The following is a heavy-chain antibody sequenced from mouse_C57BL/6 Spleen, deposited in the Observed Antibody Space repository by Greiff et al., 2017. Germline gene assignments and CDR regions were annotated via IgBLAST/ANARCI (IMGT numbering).Heavy chain of an antibody. Sequence: QVQLQQSGAELVRPGASVTLSCKASGYTFTDYEMHWVKQTPVHGLEWIGAIDPETGGTAYNQKFKGKAILTADKSSSTAYMELRSLTSEDSAVYYCTRNSLRSHFDYWGQGTTLTVSS. D-gene: IGHD1-1*01. J-gene: IGHJ2*01. CDR2: IDPETGGT. CDR1: GYTFTDYE. CDR3: TRNSLRSHFDY. V-gene: IGHV1-15*01.